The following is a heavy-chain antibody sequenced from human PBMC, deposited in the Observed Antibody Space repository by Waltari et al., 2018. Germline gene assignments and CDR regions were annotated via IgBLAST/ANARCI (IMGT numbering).Heavy chain of an antibody. CDR1: GGPFSSYA. CDR2: IIPIFGTA. D-gene: IGHD6-13*01. J-gene: IGHJ4*02. Sequence: QVQLVQSGAEVKKPGSSVKVSCKASGGPFSSYAISWVRQATGQGLEWMGGIIPIFGTANYAQKFQGRVTITADESTSTAYMELSSLRSEDTAVYYCAIEGSRIAAAGDFDYWGQGTLVTVSS. CDR3: AIEGSRIAAAGDFDY. V-gene: IGHV1-69*01.